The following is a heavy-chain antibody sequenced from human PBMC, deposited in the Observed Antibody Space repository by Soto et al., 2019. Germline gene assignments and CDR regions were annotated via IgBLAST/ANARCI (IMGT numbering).Heavy chain of an antibody. CDR2: ISAYNGNT. D-gene: IGHD3-3*01. V-gene: IGHV1-18*04. Sequence: ASVKVSCKASGYTFTSYGTSWVRQAPGQGLEWMGWISAYNGNTNYAQKLQGRVTMTTDTSTSTAYMELRSLRSDDTAVYYCARETQDQTITIFGVVNPHFDYWGQGTLVTAPQ. CDR3: ARETQDQTITIFGVVNPHFDY. J-gene: IGHJ4*02. CDR1: GYTFTSYG.